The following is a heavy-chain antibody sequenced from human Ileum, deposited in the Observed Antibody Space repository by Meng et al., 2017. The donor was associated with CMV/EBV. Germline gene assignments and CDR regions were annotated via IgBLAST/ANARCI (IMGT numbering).Heavy chain of an antibody. V-gene: IGHV3-21*01. CDR1: GFTLSDYA. CDR2: ISDSSAYI. D-gene: IGHD3-10*01. CDR3: ARDPDRDHYGSGRCFDY. J-gene: IGHJ4*02. Sequence: GESLKISCAASGFTLSDYAMNWVRQAPGKGLEWVSFISDSSAYIYYPDSVKGRFTISRDNAKNSLYLQINSLRAEDTAVYYCARDPDRDHYGSGRCFDYWGQGTLVTVSS.